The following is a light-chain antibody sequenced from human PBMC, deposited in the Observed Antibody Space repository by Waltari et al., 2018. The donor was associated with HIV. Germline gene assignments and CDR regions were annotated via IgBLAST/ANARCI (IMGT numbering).Light chain of an antibody. CDR1: QSLLYNSNNKNY. J-gene: IGKJ2*01. CDR2: WAS. V-gene: IGKV4-1*01. Sequence: DVVVTQSPDSLALSLGETATLSCKSSQSLLYNSNNKNYLAWYQQKPGQRPKLLIYWASTRESGVPDRFSGSGSGTDFTLTISRLQAEDVALYYCQQYYGIPYTFGQGTKLEIK. CDR3: QQYYGIPYT.